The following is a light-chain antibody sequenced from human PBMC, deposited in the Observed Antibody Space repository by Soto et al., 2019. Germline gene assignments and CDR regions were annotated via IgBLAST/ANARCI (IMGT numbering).Light chain of an antibody. CDR1: QSVSSSY. CDR3: QQYGSSPGT. Sequence: QSPGTLSLSPRERATISCRASQSVSSSYLAWYQQKPGQAPRLLIYGASSRATGIPDRFSGSGSGTDFTLTISRLEPEDFAVYYCQQYGSSPGTVGQGAKVDNK. J-gene: IGKJ1*01. CDR2: GAS. V-gene: IGKV3-20*01.